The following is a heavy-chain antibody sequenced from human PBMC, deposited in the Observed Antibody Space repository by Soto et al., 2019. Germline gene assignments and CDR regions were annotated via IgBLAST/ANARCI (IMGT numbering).Heavy chain of an antibody. CDR3: ARYLSPGSRSMCLAAFDN. D-gene: IGHD3-10*01. CDR1: GFTLRSYW. CDR2: INRDGSKS. Sequence: EVQLEESGGSLVQPGGSLRLSCAASGFTLRSYWMTWVRQAPGKGLEWVANINRDGSKSSNLDSVRGRFTISRDNVRNALHLQMNCLRADDTALYYCARYLSPGSRSMCLAAFDNWGQGTMVTVSS. J-gene: IGHJ3*02. V-gene: IGHV3-7*05.